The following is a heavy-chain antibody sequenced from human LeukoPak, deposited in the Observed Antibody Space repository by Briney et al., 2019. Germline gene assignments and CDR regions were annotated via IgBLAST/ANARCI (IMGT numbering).Heavy chain of an antibody. CDR1: GYTFTGYY. V-gene: IGHV1-2*02. CDR3: ARVFGHIVVVTATYYFDY. CDR2: INPNSGGT. J-gene: IGHJ4*02. Sequence: ASVKVSCKASGYTFTGYYMHWVRQAPGQGLEWMGWINPNSGGTNYAQKFQGRVTMTRDTSISTAYMELSRLRSDDTAVYYCARVFGHIVVVTATYYFDYWGQGTLVTVSS. D-gene: IGHD2-21*02.